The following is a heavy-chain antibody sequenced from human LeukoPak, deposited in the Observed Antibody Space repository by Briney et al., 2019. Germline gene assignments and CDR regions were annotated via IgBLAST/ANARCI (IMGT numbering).Heavy chain of an antibody. CDR2: ISSGSSYI. V-gene: IGHV3-21*01. CDR1: GFTLSSYS. Sequence: GGSLRLSCAASGFTLSSYSMNWVRQAPGKGLEWVSSISSGSSYIYYADSVKGRFTISRDNAKNSLYLQMNSLRAEDTAVYYCARVAAAAVHDWGQGALVTVSS. CDR3: ARVAAAAVHD. D-gene: IGHD6-13*01. J-gene: IGHJ4*02.